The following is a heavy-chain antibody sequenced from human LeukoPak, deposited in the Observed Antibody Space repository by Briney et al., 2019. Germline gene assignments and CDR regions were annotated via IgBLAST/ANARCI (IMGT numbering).Heavy chain of an antibody. D-gene: IGHD6-13*01. V-gene: IGHV1-2*02. CDR2: INPNSGGT. Sequence: ASVRVSCEASGYTLTGYYMHWVRQAPGQGLEWMGWINPNSGGTNYAQKFQGRVTMTRDPSISTAYMELSRLRSDDTAVYYWARETRGYTPPDYWGQGTLVTVSS. CDR3: ARETRGYTPPDY. J-gene: IGHJ4*02. CDR1: GYTLTGYY.